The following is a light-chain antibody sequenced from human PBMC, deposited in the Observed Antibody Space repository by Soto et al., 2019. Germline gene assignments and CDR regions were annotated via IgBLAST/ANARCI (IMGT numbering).Light chain of an antibody. V-gene: IGKV1-39*01. CDR1: QSISSY. CDR3: QHSYSTPPT. Sequence: DIQMTQSPSSLSASVGDRVTITCRASQSISSYLNWYPQKPGKAPKLLIYAASSLQSGVPSRFSGSGSGTDFTLTISSLQPEDFATYYCQHSYSTPPTFGQGTKVQIK. CDR2: AAS. J-gene: IGKJ1*01.